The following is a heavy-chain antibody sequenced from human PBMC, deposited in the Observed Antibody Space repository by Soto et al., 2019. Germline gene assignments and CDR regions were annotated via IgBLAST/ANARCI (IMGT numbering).Heavy chain of an antibody. CDR3: ARVNHDYGDYGAPSDFDY. D-gene: IGHD4-17*01. V-gene: IGHV1-18*04. CDR1: GYTFTSYG. CDR2: ISAYNGNT. Sequence: QVQLVQSGAEVKKPGASVKVSCKASGYTFTSYGIIWVRQAPGQGLEWMGWISAYNGNTNYAQKLQGRVTMTTDTSTSTAYMELRSLRSDDTAVYYCARVNHDYGDYGAPSDFDYWGQGTLVTVSS. J-gene: IGHJ4*02.